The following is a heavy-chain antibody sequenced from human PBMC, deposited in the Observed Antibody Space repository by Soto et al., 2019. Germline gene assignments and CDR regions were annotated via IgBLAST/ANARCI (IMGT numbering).Heavy chain of an antibody. CDR3: ARSQTTVTSYDY. CDR2: INHSGVT. CDR1: GGSFSGYY. J-gene: IGHJ4*02. D-gene: IGHD4-17*01. V-gene: IGHV4-34*01. Sequence: SGTLSLTRAVYGGSFSGYYWRWVRQPPGKGLEWIGEINHSGVTNYKPSLKRRVTISVDTSKNQFSLQLKSVTAADTAVYYCARSQTTVTSYDYWGQGTLVTVSS.